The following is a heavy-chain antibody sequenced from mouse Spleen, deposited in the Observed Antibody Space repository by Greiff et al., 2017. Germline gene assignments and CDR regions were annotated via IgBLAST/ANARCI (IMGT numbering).Heavy chain of an antibody. CDR1: GFTFSSYA. CDR3: ARLELGQGFAY. CDR2: ISSGGGNT. J-gene: IGHJ3*01. Sequence: EEQLVESWGGLVKPGGSLKLSCAASGFTFSSYAMSWVRQTPEKRLEWVATISSGGGNTYYPDSVKGRFTISRDNAKNTLYLQMSSLKSEDTAMYYCARLELGQGFAYWGQGTLVTVSA. D-gene: IGHD4-1*01. V-gene: IGHV5-9-3*01.